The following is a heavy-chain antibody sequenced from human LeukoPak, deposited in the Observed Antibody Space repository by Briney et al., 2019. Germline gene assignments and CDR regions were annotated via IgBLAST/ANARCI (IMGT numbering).Heavy chain of an antibody. J-gene: IGHJ5*02. D-gene: IGHD6-19*01. Sequence: ASVKVSCKASGYTFTDYYMHWVRQAPGQGLEWMGWINPNSGGTNYAQKFQGRVTMTRDTSISTAYMELSRLRSDDTAVYYCARDLAVAGTWWFDPWGQGTLVTVSS. CDR1: GYTFTDYY. V-gene: IGHV1-2*02. CDR3: ARDLAVAGTWWFDP. CDR2: INPNSGGT.